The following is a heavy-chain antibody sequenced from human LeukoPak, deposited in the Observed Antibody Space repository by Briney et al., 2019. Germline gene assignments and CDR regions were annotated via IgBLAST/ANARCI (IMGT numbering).Heavy chain of an antibody. CDR1: GGSIRNYY. Sequence: SETLSLSCSVSGGSIRNYYWSRIRQPPGKGLEWIGYISYSGNTNYNPSLKSRLTISVDLSTNQFSLKLTSVTGADTAVYYCARHSSWYYDFDYWHQGTLVTVSS. CDR3: ARHSSWYYDFDY. V-gene: IGHV4-59*08. CDR2: ISYSGNT. J-gene: IGHJ4*02. D-gene: IGHD6-13*01.